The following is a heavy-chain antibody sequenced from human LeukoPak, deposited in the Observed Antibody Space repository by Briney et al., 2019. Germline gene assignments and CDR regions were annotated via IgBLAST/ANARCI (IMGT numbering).Heavy chain of an antibody. Sequence: ASVKVSCKASGYTFTGYYMHWVRQAPGQGLEWMGWINPNSGGTNYAQKFQGRVTMTRDTSISTAYMELSRLRSDDTAVYYCARDVSGIAVAGTRFDYWGQGTLVTVSS. D-gene: IGHD6-19*01. CDR1: GYTFTGYY. CDR3: ARDVSGIAVAGTRFDY. J-gene: IGHJ4*02. CDR2: INPNSGGT. V-gene: IGHV1-2*02.